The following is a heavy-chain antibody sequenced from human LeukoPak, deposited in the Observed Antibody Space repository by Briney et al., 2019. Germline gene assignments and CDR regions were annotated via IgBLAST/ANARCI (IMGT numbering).Heavy chain of an antibody. CDR1: GFTVITND. D-gene: IGHD1-14*01. CDR2: LYSDGNT. CDR3: ARGVEPLAANTLAY. J-gene: IGHJ4*02. Sequence: GGSLRLSCAASGFTVITNDMTWVRQAPGKGLEWVSVLYSDGNTKYADSVQGRFTITRDNSKNTLYLEMNSLSPDDTAVYYCARGVEPLAANTLAYWGQGTLGTVSS. V-gene: IGHV3-53*01.